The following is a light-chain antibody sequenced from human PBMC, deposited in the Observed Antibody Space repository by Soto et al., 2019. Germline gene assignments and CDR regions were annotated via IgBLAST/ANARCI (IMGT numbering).Light chain of an antibody. J-gene: IGLJ3*02. Sequence: QSVLTHPASVSGSPGQSFTISCTGTSSDVGGYNDVSWYQQHPGKAPKLMIYEVSNRPSGVSNRFSGSKSGNTASLTISGLQGEDEADYYCSSYTSSSSWVFGGGTKLTGL. V-gene: IGLV2-14*01. CDR1: SSDVGGYND. CDR3: SSYTSSSSWV. CDR2: EVS.